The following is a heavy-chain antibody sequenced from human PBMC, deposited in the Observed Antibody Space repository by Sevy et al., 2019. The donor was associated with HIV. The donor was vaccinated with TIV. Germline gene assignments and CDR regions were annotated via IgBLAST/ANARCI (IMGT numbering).Heavy chain of an antibody. CDR2: IYYNGHI. J-gene: IGHJ4*02. V-gene: IGHV4-59*08. CDR3: AGENAWGRGYS. Sequence: LSLTCTVSGGSITSLYWNWIRQPPGKGLEWIANIYYNGHINYNPSLKSRVTLSLDTSKNQISLRLSSVTAADTAMYYCAGENAWGRGYSWGQGTLVTVSS. CDR1: GGSITSLY. D-gene: IGHD1-26*01.